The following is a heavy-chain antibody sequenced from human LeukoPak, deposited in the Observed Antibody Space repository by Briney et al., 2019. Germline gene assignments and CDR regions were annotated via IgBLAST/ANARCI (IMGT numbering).Heavy chain of an antibody. V-gene: IGHV3-23*01. CDR2: ISGSGGST. D-gene: IGHD3-22*01. CDR1: GFTFSSYA. CDR3: AKDLRITVIVVATGPLGY. Sequence: PGGSLRLSCAASGFTFSSYAMSWVRQAPGKGLEWVSAISGSGGSTYYADSVKGRLTISRDNSKNTLYLQMNSLRAEDTAVYYCAKDLRITVIVVATGPLGYWGQGTLVTVSS. J-gene: IGHJ4*02.